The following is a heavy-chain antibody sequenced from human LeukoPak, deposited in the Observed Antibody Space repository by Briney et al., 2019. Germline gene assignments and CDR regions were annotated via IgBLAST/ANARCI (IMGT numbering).Heavy chain of an antibody. V-gene: IGHV3-73*01. CDR2: IRSKADSYAT. Sequence: GGSLRLSCAASGFTFSGSDMHWVRQASGKGLEWVGRIRSKADSYATAYAASVKGRLTISRDDSKNTAYLQMNSLKTEDTAVYYCTRLGTVIVALDYWGQGTLVTVSS. CDR1: GFTFSGSD. CDR3: TRLGTVIVALDY. J-gene: IGHJ4*02. D-gene: IGHD5-12*01.